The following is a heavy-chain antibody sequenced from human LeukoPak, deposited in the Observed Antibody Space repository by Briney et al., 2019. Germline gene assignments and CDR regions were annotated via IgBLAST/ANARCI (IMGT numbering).Heavy chain of an antibody. V-gene: IGHV3-7*01. J-gene: IGHJ4*02. D-gene: IGHD1-7*01. CDR1: ELTSSTSW. CDR3: VGWGISGITNH. CDR2: TKQDGSEK. Sequence: GGSLRLSCAASELTSSTSWMSWVRQAPGKGLEWVAQTKQDGSEKYYVDSVKGRFTTSRDKNSLFLQMNSVRAEDTAVYYCVGWGISGITNHWGQGTLVTVSS.